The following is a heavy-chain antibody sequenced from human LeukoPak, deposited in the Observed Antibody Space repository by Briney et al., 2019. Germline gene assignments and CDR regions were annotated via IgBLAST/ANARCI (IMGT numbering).Heavy chain of an antibody. CDR1: GLTLNTYW. V-gene: IGHV3-7*03. CDR3: ARVPFCSGPTCHGFFGY. CDR2: KNKDGSEK. J-gene: IGHJ4*02. Sequence: GGSLRLSCAASGLTLNTYWMNWVRQAPGKGLEWVASKNKDGSEKYYVDSMKGRFTISRDNAKNSLYLQMNSLRAEDTAVYYCARVPFCSGPTCHGFFGYWGQGTLVTVSS. D-gene: IGHD3-3*01.